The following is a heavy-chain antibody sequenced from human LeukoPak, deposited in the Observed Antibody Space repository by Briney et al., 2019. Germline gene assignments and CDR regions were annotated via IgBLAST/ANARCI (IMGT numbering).Heavy chain of an antibody. V-gene: IGHV3-53*01. D-gene: IGHD1-7*01. J-gene: IGHJ4*02. CDR2: IYSGAST. CDR3: ARGNWNYPFDY. Sequence: GGSLRLSCAASGFTVSSNYMSWVRQAPGKGLEWVSVIYSGASTYYAVSVRGRFTISRDNSKNTLYLQMNSLRAEDTAVYYCARGNWNYPFDYWGQGTLVTVSS. CDR1: GFTVSSNY.